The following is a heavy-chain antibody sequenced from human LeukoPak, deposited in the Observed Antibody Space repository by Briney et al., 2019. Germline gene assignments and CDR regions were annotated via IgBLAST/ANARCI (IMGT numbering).Heavy chain of an antibody. V-gene: IGHV3-48*01. D-gene: IGHD1-14*01. CDR2: ISSSSSTI. Sequence: GGSLRLSCAASGFTFSSYGMHWVRQAPGKGLEWVSYISSSSSTIYYADSVKGRFTISRDNAKNSLYLQMNSLRAEDTAVYYCARENQFDPWGQGTLVTVSS. CDR1: GFTFSSYG. J-gene: IGHJ5*02. CDR3: ARENQFDP.